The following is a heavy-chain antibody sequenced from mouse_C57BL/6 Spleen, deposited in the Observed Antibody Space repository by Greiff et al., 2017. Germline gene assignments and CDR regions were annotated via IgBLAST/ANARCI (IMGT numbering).Heavy chain of an antibody. J-gene: IGHJ4*01. CDR2: IDPSDSYT. Sequence: QVQLQQPGAELVMPGASVKLSCKASGYTFTSYWMHWVKQRPGQGLEWIGEIDPSDSYTNYNQKFKGKSTLTVDKSSSTAYMQLSSLTSEDSAVYYCARSSHDYDVMDYWGQGTSVTVSS. CDR3: ARSSHDYDVMDY. V-gene: IGHV1-69*01. CDR1: GYTFTSYW.